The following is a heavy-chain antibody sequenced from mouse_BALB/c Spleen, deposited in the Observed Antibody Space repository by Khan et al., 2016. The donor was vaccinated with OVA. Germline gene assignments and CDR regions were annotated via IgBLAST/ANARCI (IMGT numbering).Heavy chain of an antibody. Sequence: QVQLQQSGPGLVQPSQSLSITCTVSGFSLTSYGVHWVRQSPGKGLEWLGMIWSGGSTDYNATFISRLSISKDNSKSKVFFKMNSLQPNDTAIYVCARNRNGYFDYWGQGTTLTVSS. CDR3: ARNRNGYFDY. D-gene: IGHD1-1*02. CDR1: GFSLTSYG. V-gene: IGHV2-2*02. CDR2: IWSGGST. J-gene: IGHJ2*01.